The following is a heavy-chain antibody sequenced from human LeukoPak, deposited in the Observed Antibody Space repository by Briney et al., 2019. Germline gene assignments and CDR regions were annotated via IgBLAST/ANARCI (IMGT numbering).Heavy chain of an antibody. Sequence: GGSLRLSCAASGFTFTNYWMSWVRQAPGKGLEWAADIKQDGSEKYYVDSVKGRFTISRDNAKNSLSLQMDSLRAEDTAVYYCARKGSRRPSPEGVWGQGTLVTVSS. V-gene: IGHV3-7*03. D-gene: IGHD1-14*01. J-gene: IGHJ4*02. CDR2: IKQDGSEK. CDR1: GFTFTNYW. CDR3: ARKGSRRPSPEGV.